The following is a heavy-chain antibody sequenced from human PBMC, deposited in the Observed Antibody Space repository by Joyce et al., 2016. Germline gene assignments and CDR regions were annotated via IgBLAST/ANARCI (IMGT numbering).Heavy chain of an antibody. Sequence: EVHLSQSGGGLVHPGGSLRLSCVASGFAFGNSPMAWVRHRPRKGFEWVSAMTSNGRSQFYIASVRGRFSVSRDNSAKTFDLDLTSLKVEDSGLYYCTRGREWRLFESWGQGSLVTVSS. D-gene: IGHD3-3*01. CDR1: GFAFGNSP. CDR3: TRGREWRLFES. V-gene: IGHV3-23*01. J-gene: IGHJ4*02. CDR2: MTSNGRSQ.